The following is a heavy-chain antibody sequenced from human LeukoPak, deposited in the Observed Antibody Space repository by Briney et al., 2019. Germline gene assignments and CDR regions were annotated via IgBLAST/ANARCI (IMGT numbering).Heavy chain of an antibody. D-gene: IGHD4-23*01. CDR2: TSYDGNKK. CDR3: ARSSYDYGGIEGPFDY. J-gene: IGHJ4*02. CDR1: GFTLTYYA. Sequence: PGGSLRLSRAASGFTLTYYATHWVRQAPGKGLEWVAVTSYDGNKKYYADSVKGRFTISRDSSKNTLYLQMSSLRAEDAAVYYCARSSYDYGGIEGPFDYWGQGTLVTVSS. V-gene: IGHV3-30*15.